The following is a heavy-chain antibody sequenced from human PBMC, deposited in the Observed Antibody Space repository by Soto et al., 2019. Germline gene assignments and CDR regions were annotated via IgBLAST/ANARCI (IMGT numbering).Heavy chain of an antibody. J-gene: IGHJ4*02. CDR1: GFSLSTSGVG. Sequence: QITLKESGPTLVKPTQTLTLTCTFSGFSLSTSGVGVGWIRQPPGKALEWLALIYWDDDKRYSPSLKSRLTITKXXSXNXXVLTLTHMDPVVTATYYCAHRRHDYGDYVALLFDFWGQGTLVTVSS. CDR2: IYWDDDK. V-gene: IGHV2-5*02. CDR3: AHRRHDYGDYVALLFDF. D-gene: IGHD4-17*01.